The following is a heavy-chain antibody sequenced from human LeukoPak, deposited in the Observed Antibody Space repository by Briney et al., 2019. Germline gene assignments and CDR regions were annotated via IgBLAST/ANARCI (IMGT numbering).Heavy chain of an antibody. V-gene: IGHV1-2*02. J-gene: IGHJ4*02. Sequence: ASVKVSCKASGYTFTSYGISWVRQAPGQGLEWMGWINPNSGGTNYAQKFQGRVTMTRDTSISTAYMELSRLRSDDTAVYYCARGPGYDSSFDYWGQGTLVTVSS. CDR2: INPNSGGT. CDR3: ARGPGYDSSFDY. CDR1: GYTFTSYG. D-gene: IGHD3-22*01.